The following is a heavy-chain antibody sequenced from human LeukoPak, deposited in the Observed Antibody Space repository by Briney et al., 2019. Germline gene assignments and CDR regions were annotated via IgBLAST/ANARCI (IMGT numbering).Heavy chain of an antibody. CDR3: ARERSGSYFD. Sequence: ASVKVSCKASGYTFTNYYMHWVRQAPGQGLEWMGIINPSGGSTTYAQKFQARVTMTRDTSTSTVYMELSSLRSEDTAVYYCARERSGSYFDWGQGTLVTVSS. D-gene: IGHD1-26*01. CDR2: INPSGGST. CDR1: GYTFTNYY. J-gene: IGHJ4*02. V-gene: IGHV1-46*01.